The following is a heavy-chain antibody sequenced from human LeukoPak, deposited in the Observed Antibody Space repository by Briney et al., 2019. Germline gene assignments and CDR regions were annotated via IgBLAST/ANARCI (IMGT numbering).Heavy chain of an antibody. CDR3: ARDPFGDYDSSGSPFDP. CDR2: IYTSGST. J-gene: IGHJ5*02. CDR1: GGSLSSYY. V-gene: IGHV4-4*07. Sequence: SETLSLTCTVSGGSLSSYYWSWIRQPAGKGLEWIGRIYTSGSTNYNPSLKSRVTMSVDTSKNQFSLKLSSVTAADTAVYYCARDPFGDYDSSGSPFDPWGQGTLVTVSS. D-gene: IGHD3-22*01.